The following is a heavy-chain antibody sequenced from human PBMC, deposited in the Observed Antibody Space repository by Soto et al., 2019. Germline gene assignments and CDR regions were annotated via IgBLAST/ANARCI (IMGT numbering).Heavy chain of an antibody. CDR3: ARGGLEGIYYGSGTYYFDY. V-gene: IGHV4-30-4*01. D-gene: IGHD3-10*01. Sequence: SETLSLTCTVSGGSISSGDYYWSWIRQPPGKGLEWIGYIYYSGSTYYNPSLKSRVTISVDTSKNQFSLKLSSVTAADTAVYYCARGGLEGIYYGSGTYYFDYWGQGTLVTVS. J-gene: IGHJ4*02. CDR1: GGSISSGDYY. CDR2: IYYSGST.